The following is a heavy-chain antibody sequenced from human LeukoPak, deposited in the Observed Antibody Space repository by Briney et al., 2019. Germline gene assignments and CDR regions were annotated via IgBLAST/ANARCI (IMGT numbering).Heavy chain of an antibody. CDR2: ISGSGGST. CDR3: AKQTNYDFWSGPSEYYFDY. Sequence: GGSLRLSCAASGFTFSSYAMSWVRQAPGKGLEWVSAISGSGGSTYYADSVKGRFTISRDNSKNTLYLQMNSLRAEDTAVYYCAKQTNYDFWSGPSEYYFDYWGQGTLVTVSS. V-gene: IGHV3-23*01. J-gene: IGHJ4*02. D-gene: IGHD3-3*01. CDR1: GFTFSSYA.